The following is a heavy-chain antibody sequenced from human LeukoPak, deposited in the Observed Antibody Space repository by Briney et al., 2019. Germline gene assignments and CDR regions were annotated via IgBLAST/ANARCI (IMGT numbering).Heavy chain of an antibody. Sequence: PGGSLRLSCAASGFTFSSYGMSWVRQAPGKGLEWVSAISSTGGTTYYADSVKGRFTISRDNSKNTLYLQMNSLRAEDTAVYYCAKSVSGIQLWLDYWGQGTLVTVSS. CDR3: AKSVSGIQLWLDY. V-gene: IGHV3-23*01. D-gene: IGHD5-18*01. CDR2: ISSTGGTT. CDR1: GFTFSSYG. J-gene: IGHJ4*02.